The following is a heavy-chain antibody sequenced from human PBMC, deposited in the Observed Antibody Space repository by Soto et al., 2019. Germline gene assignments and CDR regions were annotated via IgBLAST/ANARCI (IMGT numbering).Heavy chain of an antibody. D-gene: IGHD3-10*01. Sequence: SETLSLTCAVYGGSFSGYYWSWIRQPPGKGLEWIGEINHSGSTNYNPSLKSRVTISVDTSKNQFSLKLSSVTAADTAVYYCARDRARSYYYGSGSPTRDGNDYWGQGTLVTVSS. J-gene: IGHJ4*02. V-gene: IGHV4-34*01. CDR2: INHSGST. CDR1: GGSFSGYY. CDR3: ARDRARSYYYGSGSPTRDGNDY.